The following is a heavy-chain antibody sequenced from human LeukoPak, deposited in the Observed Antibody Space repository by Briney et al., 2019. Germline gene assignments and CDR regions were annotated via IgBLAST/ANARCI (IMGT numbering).Heavy chain of an antibody. Sequence: ASVKVSCKASGYTFTSYYMHWVRQAPGQGLEWMGIINPSGGSTSYAQKFQGRVTMTRDTSTSTVYMELSSLRSEDTAVYYCARVLINWELLLGGFDYWGQGTLVTVSS. V-gene: IGHV1-46*01. CDR1: GYTFTSYY. D-gene: IGHD1-26*01. CDR2: INPSGGST. CDR3: ARVLINWELLLGGFDY. J-gene: IGHJ4*02.